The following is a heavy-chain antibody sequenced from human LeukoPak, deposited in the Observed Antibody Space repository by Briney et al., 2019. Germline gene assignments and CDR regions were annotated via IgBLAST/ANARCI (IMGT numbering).Heavy chain of an antibody. D-gene: IGHD3-10*01. CDR2: INRDGSET. J-gene: IGHJ4*02. CDR1: GFTFNSYW. CDR3: ARGHYGSGTYSLDY. V-gene: IGHV3-7*03. Sequence: GGSLRLSCAASGFTFNSYWMSWVRQAPGKGLEWVANINRDGSETYYVDSVKGRFTFSRDNSKNTLYLQMNSLRAEDTAVYYCARGHYGSGTYSLDYWGQGTLVTVSS.